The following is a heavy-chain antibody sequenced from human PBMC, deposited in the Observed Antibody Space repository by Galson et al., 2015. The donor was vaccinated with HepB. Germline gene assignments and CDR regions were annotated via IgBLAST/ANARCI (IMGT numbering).Heavy chain of an antibody. CDR2: ISSSGGGT. V-gene: IGHV3-23*01. Sequence: SLRLSCAASGFTFSSYAMNWVRQAPGKGLEWVSSISSSGGGTYYADSVKGRFTISRDNSKNMLYLQMNSLRAEDTAVYYCAKEVGGHYFDYWGQGTLVPVSS. CDR3: AKEVGGHYFDY. D-gene: IGHD1-26*01. J-gene: IGHJ4*02. CDR1: GFTFSSYA.